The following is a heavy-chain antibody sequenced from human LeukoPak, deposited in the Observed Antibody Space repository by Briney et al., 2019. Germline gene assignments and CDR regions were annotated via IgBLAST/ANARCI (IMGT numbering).Heavy chain of an antibody. CDR1: GFTFSSYS. D-gene: IGHD6-13*01. J-gene: IGHJ4*02. Sequence: GGSLRLSCAASGFTFSSYSMNWVRQAPGKGLEWVSGTSWNSGSIGYADSVKGQFTISRDNAKNSLYLQMNSLRAEDTALYYCAKGGPLIAAAVAYYFDYWGQGTLVTVSS. CDR3: AKGGPLIAAAVAYYFDY. CDR2: TSWNSGSI. V-gene: IGHV3-9*01.